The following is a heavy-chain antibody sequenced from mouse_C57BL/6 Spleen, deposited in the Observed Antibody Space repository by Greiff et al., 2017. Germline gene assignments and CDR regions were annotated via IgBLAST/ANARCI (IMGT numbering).Heavy chain of an antibody. V-gene: IGHV2-2*01. Sequence: VHLVESGPGLVQPSQSLSITCTVSGFSLTSYGVHWVRQSPGKGLEWLGVIWSGGSTDYNAAFISRLSISKDNSKSQVFFKMNSLQADDTAIYYCARNAGLRREAYFDYWGQGTTLTVSS. J-gene: IGHJ2*01. CDR3: ARNAGLRREAYFDY. CDR2: IWSGGST. D-gene: IGHD2-4*01. CDR1: GFSLTSYG.